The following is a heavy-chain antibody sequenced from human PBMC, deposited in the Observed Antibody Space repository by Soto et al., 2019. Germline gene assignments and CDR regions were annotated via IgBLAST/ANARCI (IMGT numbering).Heavy chain of an antibody. CDR1: GFTFSSYA. J-gene: IGHJ5*02. Sequence: QVQLVESGGGVVQPGRSLRLSCAASGFTFSSYAMHWFRQAPGKGLEWVAVISYDGSNKYYADSVKGRFTISRDNSKNTLNLQMNSLRAEDTAVYYCARADSSGWYVTWGQGTLVTVSS. CDR3: ARADSSGWYVT. V-gene: IGHV3-30-3*01. D-gene: IGHD6-19*01. CDR2: ISYDGSNK.